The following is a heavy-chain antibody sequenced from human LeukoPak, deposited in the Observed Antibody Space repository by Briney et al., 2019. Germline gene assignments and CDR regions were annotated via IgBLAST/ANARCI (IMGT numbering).Heavy chain of an antibody. J-gene: IGHJ4*02. V-gene: IGHV1-8*03. D-gene: IGHD3-10*01. Sequence: ASVKVSCKASGYTFTSYDINWVRQATGQGLEWMGWMNPNGGNTGYAQKFQGRVTITRNTSISTAYMELRSLRSDDTAVYYCARISGSYYRTADYWGQGTLVTVSS. CDR3: ARISGSYYRTADY. CDR2: MNPNGGNT. CDR1: GYTFTSYD.